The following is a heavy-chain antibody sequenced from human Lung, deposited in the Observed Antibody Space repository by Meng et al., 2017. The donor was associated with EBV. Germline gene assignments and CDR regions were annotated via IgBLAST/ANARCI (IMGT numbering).Heavy chain of an antibody. CDR1: GGSISSGGFY. CDR2: IYYSGST. J-gene: IGHJ5*02. CDR3: ARTNYGDYNWFDP. Sequence: QGQLQEPGPGLVKPSPTLSPTCTVSGGSISSGGFYWSWIRQHPGKGLEWIGYIYYSGSTYYNPSLRSRVAISIDTSKNQFSLKLTSVTAADTAVYFCARTNYGDYNWFDPWGQGTLVTVSS. D-gene: IGHD4-17*01. V-gene: IGHV4-31*03.